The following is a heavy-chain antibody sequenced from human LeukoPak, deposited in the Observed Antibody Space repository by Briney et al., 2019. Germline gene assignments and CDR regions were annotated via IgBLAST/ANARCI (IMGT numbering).Heavy chain of an antibody. CDR1: GFDFSNYA. CDR3: VKQWSLAAAGTFDF. Sequence: GGSLRLSCAASGFDFSNYAMAWVRQAPGKGLAWVSAISGSESGTFYRDSVKGRFTISRDNSNNRLYLQMSSLRAEDTAVYYCVKQWSLAAAGTFDFWGQGTLVTVSS. J-gene: IGHJ4*02. CDR2: ISGSESGT. V-gene: IGHV3-23*01. D-gene: IGHD6-13*01.